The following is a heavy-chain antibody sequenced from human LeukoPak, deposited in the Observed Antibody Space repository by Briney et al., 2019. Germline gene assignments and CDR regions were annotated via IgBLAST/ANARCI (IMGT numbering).Heavy chain of an antibody. CDR3: ARGGLPAFYYYMDV. J-gene: IGHJ6*03. V-gene: IGHV1-2*02. Sequence: ASVKVSCKASGYAFTGYYMHWVRQAPGQGLEWMGWINPNSGGTNYAQKFQGRVTMTRDTSISTAYVELNRLRSDDTAVYYCARGGLPAFYYYMDVWGKGTTVTVSS. CDR2: INPNSGGT. D-gene: IGHD1-26*01. CDR1: GYAFTGYY.